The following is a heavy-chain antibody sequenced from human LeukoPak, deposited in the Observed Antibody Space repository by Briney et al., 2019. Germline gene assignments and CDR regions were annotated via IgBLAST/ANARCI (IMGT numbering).Heavy chain of an antibody. J-gene: IGHJ4*02. Sequence: SETLSLTCTVSGGSISSSSYYWGWIRQPPGKGLEWIGSIYYSGSTYYNPSLKSRVTISVDTFKNQFSLKLSSVTAADTAVYYCAREYCSGGSCYSDFDYWGQGTLVTVSS. D-gene: IGHD2-15*01. CDR3: AREYCSGGSCYSDFDY. CDR1: GGSISSSSYY. V-gene: IGHV4-39*07. CDR2: IYYSGST.